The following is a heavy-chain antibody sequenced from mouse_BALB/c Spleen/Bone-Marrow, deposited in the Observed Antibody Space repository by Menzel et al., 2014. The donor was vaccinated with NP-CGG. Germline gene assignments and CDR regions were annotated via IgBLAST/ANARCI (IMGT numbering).Heavy chain of an antibody. CDR3: ARPKGFALDY. J-gene: IGHJ2*01. CDR2: VNPRSGYA. CDR1: GYTFTDYT. Sequence: VQLQQSGAELASPGASVKMSCKASGYTFTDYTIQWVKQRPGQGLEWIGYVNPRSGYANYNQKFKDRATLTADKSSSTAFMQLSSLTSEDSAVHYCARPKGFALDYWGQGTALTVSS. V-gene: IGHV1-4*01.